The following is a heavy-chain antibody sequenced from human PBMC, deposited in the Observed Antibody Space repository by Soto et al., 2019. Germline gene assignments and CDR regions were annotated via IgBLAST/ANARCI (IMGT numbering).Heavy chain of an antibody. CDR2: IYYSGST. J-gene: IGHJ4*02. V-gene: IGHV4-30-4*01. CDR3: ARAFCSGGSCHNFDY. CDR1: GGSVSSGDYY. D-gene: IGHD2-15*01. Sequence: SETLSLTCIVSGGSVSSGDYYWSWIRQPPGKGLEWIGYIYYSGSTHYNPSLKSRITISADTSKNQFSLELSSVTAADAAVYYCARAFCSGGSCHNFDYWGQGTLVTVSS.